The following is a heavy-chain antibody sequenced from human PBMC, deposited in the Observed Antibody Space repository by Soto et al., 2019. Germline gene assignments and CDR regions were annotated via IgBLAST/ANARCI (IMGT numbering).Heavy chain of an antibody. CDR3: ARAGGWNPYYYPYYAMDL. D-gene: IGHD6-19*01. Sequence: SVKVSCKASGGSFSSYAISWVRQAPGQGLEWMGGIIPMFGTSNNAQKFQDRVTITADESTGTVYMHLSSLRPEDSAVYYCARAGGWNPYYYPYYAMDLWGQGTTVTVSS. CDR2: IIPMFGTS. CDR1: GGSFSSYA. J-gene: IGHJ6*02. V-gene: IGHV1-69*13.